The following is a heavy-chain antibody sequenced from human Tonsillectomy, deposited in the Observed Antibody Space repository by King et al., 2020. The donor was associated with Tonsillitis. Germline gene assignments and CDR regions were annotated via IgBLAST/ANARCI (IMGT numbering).Heavy chain of an antibody. J-gene: IGHJ5*02. D-gene: IGHD1-14*01. Sequence: VQLVESGGGLVQPGGSLRLSCAASGFTFSSYAMAWVRQAPGKGLEWVSGISRGGGSTYYADSVKGRFTISRDNFKNTLYLQMDSLRAEDTAVHYCAKVGQGTGNWFDPWGQGTLVTVSS. V-gene: IGHV3-23*04. CDR1: GFTFSSYA. CDR3: AKVGQGTGNWFDP. CDR2: ISRGGGST.